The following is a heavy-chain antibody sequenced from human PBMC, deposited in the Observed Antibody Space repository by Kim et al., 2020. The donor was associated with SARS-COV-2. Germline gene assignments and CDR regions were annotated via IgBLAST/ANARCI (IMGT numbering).Heavy chain of an antibody. Sequence: SETLSLTCTVSGGSISSSSYYWGWIRQPPGKGLEWIGSIYYSGSTYYNPSLKSRVTISVDTSKNQFSLKLSSMTAADTAVYYCARVRGDANWGQGTLVTVSS. CDR1: GGSISSSSYY. D-gene: IGHD7-27*01. CDR3: ARVRGDAN. CDR2: IYYSGST. V-gene: IGHV4-39*07. J-gene: IGHJ4*02.